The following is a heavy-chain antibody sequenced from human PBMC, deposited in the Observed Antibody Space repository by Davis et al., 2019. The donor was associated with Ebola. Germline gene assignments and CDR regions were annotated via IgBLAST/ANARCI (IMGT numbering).Heavy chain of an antibody. D-gene: IGHD3-10*02. CDR3: TCSSDGMDV. CDR2: IRSKANSYAT. V-gene: IGHV3-73*01. CDR1: GFIFSNCA. J-gene: IGHJ6*02. Sequence: GGSLRLSCAASGFIFSNCAMHWVRQASGKGLEWVGRIRSKANSYATAYAASVKGRFTISRDDSKNTAYLQMNSLKTEDTAVYYCTCSSDGMDVWGQGTTVTVSS.